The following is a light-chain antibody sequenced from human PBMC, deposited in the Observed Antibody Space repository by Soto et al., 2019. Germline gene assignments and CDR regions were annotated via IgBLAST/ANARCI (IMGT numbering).Light chain of an antibody. Sequence: EVVMTQSPANLSLSQGAGATLSCWASQPVSDKLAWYQQKPGQAPRFLIYGASTRPTGIPDRFSGSGSGTDFTLTISRLEPEDFAVYYCQQYGSSLTFGQGTRLEIK. CDR3: QQYGSSLT. V-gene: IGKV3-20*01. CDR2: GAS. CDR1: QPVSDK. J-gene: IGKJ5*01.